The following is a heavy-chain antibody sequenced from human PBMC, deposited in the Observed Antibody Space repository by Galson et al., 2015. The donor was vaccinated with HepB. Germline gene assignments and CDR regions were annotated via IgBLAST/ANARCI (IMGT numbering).Heavy chain of an antibody. J-gene: IGHJ4*02. Sequence: SETLSLTCAVYGGSFSGYYWSWIRQPPGKGLEWIGEINHSGSTNYNPSLKSRVTISVDTSKNQFSLKLSSVTAADTAVYYCARTPRPGRMGFDYWGQGTLVTVSS. D-gene: IGHD2-8*01. CDR3: ARTPRPGRMGFDY. V-gene: IGHV4-34*01. CDR1: GGSFSGYY. CDR2: INHSGST.